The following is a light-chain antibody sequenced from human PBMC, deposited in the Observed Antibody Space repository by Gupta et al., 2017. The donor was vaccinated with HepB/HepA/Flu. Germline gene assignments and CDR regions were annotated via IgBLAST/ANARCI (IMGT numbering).Light chain of an antibody. V-gene: IGLV3-1*01. CDR2: QDS. CDR3: QAWDSSTVV. CDR1: KLGDKY. J-gene: IGLJ2*01. Sequence: SYELTNPLAESVTPGQSASITCSGDKLGDKYACWYQQKPGQSPVLVIYQDSKRPSGIPERFSGSNSGNTATLTISGTQAMDEADYYCQAWDSSTVVFGGGTKLTVL.